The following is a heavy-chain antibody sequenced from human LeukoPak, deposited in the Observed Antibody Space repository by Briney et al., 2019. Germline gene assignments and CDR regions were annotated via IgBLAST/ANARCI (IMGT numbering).Heavy chain of an antibody. CDR1: GGSIRSSNW. D-gene: IGHD2-2*01. CDR3: AAPNLAAARGYYYYGMDV. J-gene: IGHJ6*04. V-gene: IGHV4-4*02. Sequence: SETLSLTCAVSGGSIRSSNWWSWVRQPPGKGLEWIGEIYHSGSTNYNPSLKSRVTISVDKSKNQFSLKLSSVTAADTAVYYCAAPNLAAARGYYYYGMDVWGKGTTVTVSS. CDR2: IYHSGST.